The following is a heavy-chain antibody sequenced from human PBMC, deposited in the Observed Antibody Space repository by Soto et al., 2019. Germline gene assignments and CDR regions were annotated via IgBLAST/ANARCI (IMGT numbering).Heavy chain of an antibody. CDR3: ARETGSNGYDAFDI. Sequence: GASVKVSCKASGGTFSSYAISWVRQAPGQGLEWMGGIIPIFGTANYAQKFQGRVTITADESTSTAYMELTSLRSEDTAVYYCARETGSNGYDAFDIWGQGTMVTVSS. J-gene: IGHJ3*02. CDR2: IIPIFGTA. CDR1: GGTFSSYA. V-gene: IGHV1-69*13. D-gene: IGHD5-12*01.